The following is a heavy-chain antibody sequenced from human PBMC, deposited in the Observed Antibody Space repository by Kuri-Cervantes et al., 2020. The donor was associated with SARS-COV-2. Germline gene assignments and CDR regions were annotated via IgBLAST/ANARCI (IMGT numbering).Heavy chain of an antibody. CDR3: ARDQDPHLITVVYFDF. Sequence: GESLKISCAASGFTLSNYNMNWVRQAPGKGLEWVSSISSAGTYIHYADSVEGRFTISRDIPKNSLFLEMNSLRAEDTAVYYCARDQDPHLITVVYFDFWGQGTLVTVSS. V-gene: IGHV3-21*01. CDR1: GFTLSNYN. D-gene: IGHD3-22*01. J-gene: IGHJ4*02. CDR2: ISSAGTYI.